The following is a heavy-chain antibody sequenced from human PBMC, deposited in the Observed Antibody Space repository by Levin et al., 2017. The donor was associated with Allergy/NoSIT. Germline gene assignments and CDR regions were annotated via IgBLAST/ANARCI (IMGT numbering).Heavy chain of an antibody. V-gene: IGHV3-23*01. CDR2: ISGGGGST. CDR3: AKDSRFGVVTEGYFDY. Sequence: GGSLRLSCAASGFTFSSYAMSWVRQAPGKGLEWVSAISGGGGSTYYADSVKGRFTISRDNSKNTLYLQMNSLGAEDTAVYYCAKDSRFGVVTEGYFDYWGQGTLFTVSS. D-gene: IGHD3-3*01. J-gene: IGHJ4*02. CDR1: GFTFSSYA.